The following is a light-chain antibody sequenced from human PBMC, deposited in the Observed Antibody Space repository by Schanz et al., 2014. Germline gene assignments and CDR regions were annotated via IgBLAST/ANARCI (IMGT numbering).Light chain of an antibody. V-gene: IGLV2-8*01. CDR2: EVN. CDR1: SSDVGGYIY. Sequence: QSALTQPPSASGSPGQSVNISCTGTSSDVGGYIYVAWYQQHPGKAPKLMIYEVNKRPSGVPDRFSGSKSGNTASLTVSGXXXXXEADYYCASYAGSGNEVFGGGTKVTVL. CDR3: ASYAGSGNEV. J-gene: IGLJ2*01.